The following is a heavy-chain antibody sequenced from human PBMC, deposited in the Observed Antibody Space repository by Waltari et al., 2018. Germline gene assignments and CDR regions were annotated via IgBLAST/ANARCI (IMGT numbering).Heavy chain of an antibody. J-gene: IGHJ4*02. CDR3: ARDRGRQWLVAGTLLGY. D-gene: IGHD6-19*01. V-gene: IGHV3-7*04. CDR1: GFTLSNYW. CDR2: IKRDRSGK. Sequence: EVQLVESGGGLVQPGGSLRLSCAASGFTLSNYWMTCVRQAPAKGLEWVANIKRDRSGKYYVDSVKGRFTISRDNAKNSLYLQMNSLRAEDTAVYYCARDRGRQWLVAGTLLGYWGQGTLVTVSS.